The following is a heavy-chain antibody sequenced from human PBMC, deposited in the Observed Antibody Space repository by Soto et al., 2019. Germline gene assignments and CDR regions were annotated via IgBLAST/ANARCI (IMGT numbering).Heavy chain of an antibody. Sequence: ETLSLSCAAAGFTCSNHWMHWVRQAPGKGLEWVSRINSDGSSTFYADSVKGRFTISRDNSKNTLYLQMNSLRAEDTAVYYCAKDMNARFLEWYCFDPWGQGTLVTVSS. CDR1: GFTCSNHW. J-gene: IGHJ5*02. CDR3: AKDMNARFLEWYCFDP. V-gene: IGHV3-74*01. CDR2: INSDGSST. D-gene: IGHD3-3*01.